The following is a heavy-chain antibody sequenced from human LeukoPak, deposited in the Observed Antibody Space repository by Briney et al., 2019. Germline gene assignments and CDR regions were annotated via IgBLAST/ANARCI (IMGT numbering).Heavy chain of an antibody. Sequence: ASVKVSCKASGYTFTGYYMHWVRQAPGQGLEWMGWINPNSGGTNYAQKFQDRVTMTRDTSISTAYMELSRLRSDDTAVYYCARGNFWSGYSYYYYMDVWGKGTTVTVSS. D-gene: IGHD3-3*01. J-gene: IGHJ6*03. CDR3: ARGNFWSGYSYYYYMDV. CDR2: INPNSGGT. CDR1: GYTFTGYY. V-gene: IGHV1-2*02.